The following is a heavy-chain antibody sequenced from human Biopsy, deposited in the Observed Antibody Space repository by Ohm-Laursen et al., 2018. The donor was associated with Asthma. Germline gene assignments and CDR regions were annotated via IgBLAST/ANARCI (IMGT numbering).Heavy chain of an antibody. V-gene: IGHV3-30*03. CDR1: GFSFSRYG. J-gene: IGHJ6*02. D-gene: IGHD2-21*02. CDR2: ISFDGSNK. CDR3: ASYEVVTAILPMDV. Sequence: SLRLSCAASGFSFSRYGMHWVRQAPGKGLEWVAVISFDGSNKYYGDSVKGRFTIARDNSKNTVYLQTNSLRAEDTAVYYCASYEVVTAILPMDVWGQGTTVTVSS.